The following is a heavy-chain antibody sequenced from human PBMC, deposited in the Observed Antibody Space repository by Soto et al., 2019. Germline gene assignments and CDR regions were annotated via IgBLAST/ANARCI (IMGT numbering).Heavy chain of an antibody. CDR2: IIPIFGTA. D-gene: IGHD6-19*01. V-gene: IGHV1-69*01. J-gene: IGHJ6*02. CDR3: LVPRSSGRGHYSYYYGKYV. CDR1: GGTFSSYA. Sequence: QVQRVQSGAEVKKPGSSVKVSCKASGGTFSSYAISWVRQAPGQGLEWMGGIIPIFGTANYAQKFQGRVTITADESPSTAYMELGRLRSEDTAEYYYLVPRSSGRGHYSYYYGKYVWGHVTTVTDSS.